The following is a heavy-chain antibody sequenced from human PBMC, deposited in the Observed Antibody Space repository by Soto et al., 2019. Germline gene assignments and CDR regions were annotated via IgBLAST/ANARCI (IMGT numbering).Heavy chain of an antibody. V-gene: IGHV4-59*08. D-gene: IGHD3-10*01. CDR3: ARHRGPTGPNY. J-gene: IGHJ4*02. Sequence: SETLSLTCTVSGDFLSSYYWSWIRQSPVKGLEWIGYIYYSGITNYNASLKSRVTISIDASKNQFSLNLSSVTATDTAVYYCARHRGPTGPNYWGQGTLVTVSS. CDR1: GDFLSSYY. CDR2: IYYSGIT.